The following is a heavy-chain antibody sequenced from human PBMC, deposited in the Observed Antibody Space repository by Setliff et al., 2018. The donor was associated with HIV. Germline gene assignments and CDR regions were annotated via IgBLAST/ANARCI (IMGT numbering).Heavy chain of an antibody. CDR1: GYIFSSYW. V-gene: IGHV5-51*01. D-gene: IGHD4-17*01. CDR3: ATSDYGGNSGHFQH. J-gene: IGHJ1*01. CDR2: IYPGDSDT. Sequence: PGESLKISCKGSGYIFSSYWIAWVRQMPGKGLEWMGIIYPGDSDTRYSPSFQGQVTISAIGSISTAYLQWSSLEASDTAIYYCATSDYGGNSGHFQHWGQGTLVTVSS.